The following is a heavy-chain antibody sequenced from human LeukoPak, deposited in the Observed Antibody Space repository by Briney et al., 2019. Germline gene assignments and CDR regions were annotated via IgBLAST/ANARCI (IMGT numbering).Heavy chain of an antibody. D-gene: IGHD6-13*01. J-gene: IGHJ4*02. CDR2: ISYDGSNK. Sequence: TGGSLRLSCAASGFTFSSYAMHWVRQAPGKGLEWVAVISYDGSNKYYADSVKGRFTISRDNAKNSLYLQMNSLRAEDTAVYYCAREGGVAAAGTYYWGQGTLVTVSS. CDR1: GFTFSSYA. V-gene: IGHV3-30-3*01. CDR3: AREGGVAAAGTYY.